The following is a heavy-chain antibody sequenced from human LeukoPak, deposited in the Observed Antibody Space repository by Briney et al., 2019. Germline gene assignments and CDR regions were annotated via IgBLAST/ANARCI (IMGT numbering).Heavy chain of an antibody. CDR2: INPDGDVT. Sequence: ASVKVSCKASGYTFTRHYMHWVRQAPGQGLEWMGWINPDGDVTKSAQKFQGRVTMTTDKSINTVFMELSGLTSDDTALYYCARGPNHYYYMDFWGKGTTVSVSS. J-gene: IGHJ6*03. V-gene: IGHV1-2*02. CDR3: ARGPNHYYYMDF. D-gene: IGHD2-8*01. CDR1: GYTFTRHY.